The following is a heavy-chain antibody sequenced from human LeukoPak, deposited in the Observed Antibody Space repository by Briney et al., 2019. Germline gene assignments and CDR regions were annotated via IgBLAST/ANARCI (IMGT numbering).Heavy chain of an antibody. CDR3: ARGSGSHFDY. CDR1: GFTFSSYG. D-gene: IGHD1-26*01. V-gene: IGHV3-13*04. Sequence: GRSLRLSCAASGFTFSSYGMHWVRQATGKGLEWVSAIGTAGDTYYPGSVRGRFTISRENAKNSLYLQMNSLRDGDTAVYYCARGSGSHFDYWGQGTLVTVSS. CDR2: IGTAGDT. J-gene: IGHJ4*02.